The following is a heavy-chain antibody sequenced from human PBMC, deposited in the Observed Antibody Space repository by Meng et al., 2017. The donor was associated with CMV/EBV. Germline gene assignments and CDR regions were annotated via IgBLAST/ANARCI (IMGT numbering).Heavy chain of an antibody. CDR2: ISYDGSNK. J-gene: IGHJ6*02. CDR3: ARRESTSCYRSCGMDV. CDR1: GFTFSSYA. Sequence: GSLRLSCAASGFTFSSYAMHWVRQAPGKGLEWVAVISYDGSNKYYADSVKGRFTISRDNSKNTLYLQMNSLRAEDTAVYYCARRESTSCYRSCGMDVWGQGTTVTVSS. D-gene: IGHD2-2*02. V-gene: IGHV3-30-3*01.